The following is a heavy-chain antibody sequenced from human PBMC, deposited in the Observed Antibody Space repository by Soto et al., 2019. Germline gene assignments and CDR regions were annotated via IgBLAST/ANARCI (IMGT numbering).Heavy chain of an antibody. Sequence: PGGSLRLSCAASGFTFSSYGMHWVRQAPGKGLEWVAVISYDGSNKYYADSLKGRFTISRDNSRNTLYLQMNSLRVEDTAIYYCARAGSAASGNPFEHWGQGTLVTVSS. CDR3: ARAGSAASGNPFEH. CDR1: GFTFSSYG. V-gene: IGHV3-30*03. J-gene: IGHJ4*02. CDR2: ISYDGSNK. D-gene: IGHD6-13*01.